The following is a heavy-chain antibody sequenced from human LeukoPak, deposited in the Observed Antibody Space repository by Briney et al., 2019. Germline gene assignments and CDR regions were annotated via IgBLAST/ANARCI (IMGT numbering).Heavy chain of an antibody. CDR1: RFTFSSYA. V-gene: IGHV3-23*01. CDR3: AKDQGHYYGSGTYYY. Sequence: GGSLRLSCAASRFTFSSYAMSWVRQAPGKGLEWVSAISGSGGSTYYADSVKGRFTISRDNSKNTLYLQMNSLRAEDTAVYYCAKDQGHYYGSGTYYYWGQGTLVTVSS. CDR2: ISGSGGST. D-gene: IGHD3-10*01. J-gene: IGHJ4*02.